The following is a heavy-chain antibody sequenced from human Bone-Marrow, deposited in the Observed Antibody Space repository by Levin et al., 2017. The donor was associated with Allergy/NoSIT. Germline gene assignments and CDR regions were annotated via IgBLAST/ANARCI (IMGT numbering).Heavy chain of an antibody. D-gene: IGHD6-13*01. J-gene: IGHJ4*02. Sequence: GASVKVSCKASGYTFTSYAMNWVRQAPGQGLEWMGWINTNTGNPTYAQGFTGRFVFSLDTSVSTAYLQISSLKAEDTAVYYCARDLLYSSSWYGGSFDYWGQGTLVTVSS. CDR3: ARDLLYSSSWYGGSFDY. V-gene: IGHV7-4-1*02. CDR1: GYTFTSYA. CDR2: INTNTGNP.